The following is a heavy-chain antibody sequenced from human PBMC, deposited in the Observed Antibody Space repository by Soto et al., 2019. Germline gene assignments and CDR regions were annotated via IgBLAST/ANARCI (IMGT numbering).Heavy chain of an antibody. CDR3: ARRDGYNYFDF. Sequence: QVQLVESGGGLVKPGGSLRLSCVASGFTFSDSYMRWVRQAPGKGLEWVSYISSTSSFTDYAESVKGRFIISRDNAKNSLFLQMNSLRAEDTALYYCARRDGYNYFDFWGQGTLVAVSS. V-gene: IGHV3-11*06. CDR1: GFTFSDSY. D-gene: IGHD5-12*01. CDR2: ISSTSSFT. J-gene: IGHJ4*02.